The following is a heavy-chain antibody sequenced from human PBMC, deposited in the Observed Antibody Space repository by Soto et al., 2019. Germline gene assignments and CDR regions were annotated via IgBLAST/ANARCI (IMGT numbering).Heavy chain of an antibody. CDR2: ISSSSSYT. Sequence: QVQLVESGGGLVKPGGSLRLSCAASGFTLSDHYMSWIRQAPGKGLEWVSYISSSSSYTDYADSVKGRFTISRDNAKNSLYLQMNSLRAEDTAVYYCARGASGGSGWNYCYYYGMDVWGQGTTVTVSS. J-gene: IGHJ6*02. CDR3: ARGASGGSGWNYCYYYGMDV. D-gene: IGHD6-19*01. CDR1: GFTLSDHY. V-gene: IGHV3-11*05.